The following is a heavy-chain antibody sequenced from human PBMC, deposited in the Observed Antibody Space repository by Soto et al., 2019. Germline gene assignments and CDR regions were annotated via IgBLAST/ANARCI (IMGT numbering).Heavy chain of an antibody. D-gene: IGHD6-13*01. CDR2: ISYDGSNK. CDR3: AKDWVGGGEQQLDPPDAFDI. J-gene: IGHJ3*02. V-gene: IGHV3-30*18. Sequence: QVQLVESGGGVVQPGRSLRLSCAASGFTFSSYGMHWVRQAPGKGLEWVAVISYDGSNKYYADSVKGRFTISRDNSKNTLYLQMNSLRAEDTAVYYCAKDWVGGGEQQLDPPDAFDIWGQGTMVTVSS. CDR1: GFTFSSYG.